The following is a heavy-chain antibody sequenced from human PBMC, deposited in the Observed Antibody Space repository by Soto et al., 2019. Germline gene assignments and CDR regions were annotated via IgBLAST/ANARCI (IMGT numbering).Heavy chain of an antibody. CDR2: IYYSGST. CDR3: ARVGSYCSGGSCYSGFDY. V-gene: IGHV4-59*01. CDR1: GDSISSYY. J-gene: IGHJ4*02. Sequence: SETLSLTCTVSGDSISSYYWSWIRQPPGMGLEWIGYIYYSGSTTYNPSLKSRLTISVDTPKNQFSLKLSSVTAADTAVYHCARVGSYCSGGSCYSGFDYWGQGTLVTVSS. D-gene: IGHD2-15*01.